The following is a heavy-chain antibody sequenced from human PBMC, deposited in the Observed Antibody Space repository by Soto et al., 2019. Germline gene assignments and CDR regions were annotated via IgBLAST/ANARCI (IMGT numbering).Heavy chain of an antibody. J-gene: IGHJ6*02. CDR2: ISDYNGNT. Sequence: QVQLVQSGAEVKRAGASVKVSCKASGYTFSSYGLSWVRQAPGQGLEWMGWISDYNGNTHYAQKFQGRVIMTTDTPTRTAYMEVRSLRSDDTAVYFCAREGYYSGSGTYSPPRYYGMDVWGQGTTVTVSS. V-gene: IGHV1-18*01. CDR3: AREGYYSGSGTYSPPRYYGMDV. D-gene: IGHD3-10*01. CDR1: GYTFSSYG.